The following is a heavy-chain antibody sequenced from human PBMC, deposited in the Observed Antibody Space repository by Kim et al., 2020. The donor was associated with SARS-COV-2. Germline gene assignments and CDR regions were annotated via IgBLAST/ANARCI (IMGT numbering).Heavy chain of an antibody. J-gene: IGHJ4*02. V-gene: IGHV3-15*01. CDR3: TTYYSSSSNLVY. Sequence: DYAAPVKGRFTISRDDSKNTLYLQMNSLKTEDTAVYYCTTYYSSSSNLVYWGQGTLVTVSS. D-gene: IGHD6-6*01.